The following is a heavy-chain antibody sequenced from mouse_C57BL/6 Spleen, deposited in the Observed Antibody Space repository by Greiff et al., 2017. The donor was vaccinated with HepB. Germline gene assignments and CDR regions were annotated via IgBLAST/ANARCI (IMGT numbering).Heavy chain of an antibody. CDR2: IDPSDSET. J-gene: IGHJ3*01. V-gene: IGHV1-52*01. D-gene: IGHD2-3*01. CDR1: GYTFTSYW. Sequence: QVQLQQPGAELVRPGSSVKLSCKASGYTFTSYWMHWVKQRPIQGLEWIGNIDPSDSETHYNQKFKDKATLTVDKSSSTAYMQLSSLTSEDSAVYYCARSYDGYYGWFAYWGQGTLVTVSA. CDR3: ARSYDGYYGWFAY.